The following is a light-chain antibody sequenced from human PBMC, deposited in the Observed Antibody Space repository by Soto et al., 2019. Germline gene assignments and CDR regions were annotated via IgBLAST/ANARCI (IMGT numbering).Light chain of an antibody. V-gene: IGKV3-20*01. J-gene: IGKJ4*01. Sequence: EIVLTHSPGTLSLSPGERATLSCRASQSVSSSYLAWYQQKPGQAPRLLIYGASSRATGIPDRFSGSGSGTDFTQTISRLEPEDFAVYYCQQNGSSPPVTFXGGTKVDIK. CDR1: QSVSSSY. CDR3: QQNGSSPPVT. CDR2: GAS.